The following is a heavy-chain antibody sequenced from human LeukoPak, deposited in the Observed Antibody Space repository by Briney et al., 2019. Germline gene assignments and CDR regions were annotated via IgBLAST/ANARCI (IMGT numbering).Heavy chain of an antibody. Sequence: GGSLRLSCAASGFTFSDYYMSWIRQAPGKGLEWVSYISSSSSYTNYADSVKGRFTISRDNAKNSLYLQMSSLRAEDTAVYYCARRVDDYGDYGSLAFDYWGQGTLVTVSS. V-gene: IGHV3-11*06. J-gene: IGHJ4*02. CDR2: ISSSSSYT. CDR1: GFTFSDYY. D-gene: IGHD4-17*01. CDR3: ARRVDDYGDYGSLAFDY.